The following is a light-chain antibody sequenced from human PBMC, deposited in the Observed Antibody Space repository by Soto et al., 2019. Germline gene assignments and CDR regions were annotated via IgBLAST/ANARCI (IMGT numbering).Light chain of an antibody. CDR1: SGDVGAYNS. V-gene: IGLV2-14*01. J-gene: IGLJ3*02. Sequence: QSVLTQPASVSGSPGQSITISCTGTSGDVGAYNSVSWYQQHPGKVPKLIIYEVSNRPSGVSNRFSGSKSGYTASLTISGLQAEDEAAYYCSSYTSSITRVFGGGTQLTVL. CDR3: SSYTSSITRV. CDR2: EVS.